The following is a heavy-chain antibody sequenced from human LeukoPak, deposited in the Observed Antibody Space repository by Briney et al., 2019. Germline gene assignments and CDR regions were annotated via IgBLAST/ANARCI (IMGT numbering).Heavy chain of an antibody. D-gene: IGHD6-13*01. CDR3: ARRSAGPRSPCFDP. Sequence: GGSLRLSCAASGFTFSSYSMNWVRQAPGKGLEWVSSISSSSSYIYYADSVKGRFTISRDNAKNSLYLQMNSLRAEDTAVYYCARRSAGPRSPCFDPWGPGTLVPVSS. CDR2: ISSSSSYI. J-gene: IGHJ5*02. CDR1: GFTFSSYS. V-gene: IGHV3-21*01.